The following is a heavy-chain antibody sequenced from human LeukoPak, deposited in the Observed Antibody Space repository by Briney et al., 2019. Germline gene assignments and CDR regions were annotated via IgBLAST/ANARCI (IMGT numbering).Heavy chain of an antibody. J-gene: IGHJ4*02. Sequence: PGGSLRLSCAASGFTFSSYVMHWVRQAPGKGLEWVAVISYDGSNKYYADSVKGRFTISRDNSKNTLYLQMNSLGAEDTAVYYCAKDYYDSGGYFFDYWGQGTLVTVSS. CDR2: ISYDGSNK. CDR3: AKDYYDSGGYFFDY. D-gene: IGHD3-10*01. V-gene: IGHV3-30*18. CDR1: GFTFSSYV.